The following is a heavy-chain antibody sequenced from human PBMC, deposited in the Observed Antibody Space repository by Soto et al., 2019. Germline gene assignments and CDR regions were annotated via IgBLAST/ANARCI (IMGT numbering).Heavy chain of an antibody. Sequence: QLQLQESDSGLVKPSQTLSLTCTVSGASISSGGYSWNWVRQPPGKGLEWIGYIYQSGDTSYNPSLKSRVTMSVDRSKNQFSLNLSAVTAADTAVYYCARSPGRRLDYWGQGTLVTVSS. V-gene: IGHV4-30-2*01. CDR2: IYQSGDT. CDR3: ARSPGRRLDY. J-gene: IGHJ4*02. CDR1: GASISSGGYS.